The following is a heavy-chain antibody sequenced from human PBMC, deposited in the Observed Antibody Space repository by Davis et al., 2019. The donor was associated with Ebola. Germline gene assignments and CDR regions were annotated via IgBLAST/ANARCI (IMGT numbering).Heavy chain of an antibody. Sequence: SETLSLTCAVYGGSFSGYYWSWIRQPPGKGLEWIGYIYYSGSTNYTPSLKSRVTISVDTSKNQFSLKLSSVTAADTAVYYCARGRDYIWGSYRFVYWGQGTLVTVSS. CDR1: GGSFSGYY. CDR2: IYYSGST. V-gene: IGHV4-59*12. D-gene: IGHD3-16*02. CDR3: ARGRDYIWGSYRFVY. J-gene: IGHJ4*02.